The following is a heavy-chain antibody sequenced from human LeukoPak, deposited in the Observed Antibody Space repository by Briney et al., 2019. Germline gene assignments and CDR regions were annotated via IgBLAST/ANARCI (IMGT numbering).Heavy chain of an antibody. CDR1: GFTVSSNY. CDR2: IYSGGST. D-gene: IGHD3-10*01. V-gene: IGHV3-53*01. Sequence: GGSLRLSCAASGFTVSSNYMSWVRQAPGKGLEWVSVIYSGGSTYYADSVKGRFTISRDNSKNTLYLQMNTLRAEDTAVYYCARDLVWFGEPKGYYNYMDVWGKGTTVTVSS. CDR3: ARDLVWFGEPKGYYNYMDV. J-gene: IGHJ6*03.